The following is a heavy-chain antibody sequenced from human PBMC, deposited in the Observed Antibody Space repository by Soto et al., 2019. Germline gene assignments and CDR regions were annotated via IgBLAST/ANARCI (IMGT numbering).Heavy chain of an antibody. CDR3: ARGRQQWLVRDYYYMDV. CDR2: INAGNGNT. D-gene: IGHD6-19*01. CDR1: GYTFTSYT. V-gene: IGHV1-3*01. J-gene: IGHJ6*03. Sequence: ASVKVSCKASGYTFTSYTMHWVRQAPGQRLEWMGWINAGNGNTKYSQKFQGRVTITRDTSASTAYLELSSLRSEDTAVYYCARGRQQWLVRDYYYMDVWGKGTTVTVSS.